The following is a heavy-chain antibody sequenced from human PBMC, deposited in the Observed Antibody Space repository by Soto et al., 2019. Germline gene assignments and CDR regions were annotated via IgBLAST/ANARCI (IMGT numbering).Heavy chain of an antibody. Sequence: GASVKVSFKASGYTFTGYYMHWVRQAPGQGLEWMGWINPNSGGTNYAQKFQGRVTMTRDTSISTAYMELSRLRSDDTAVYYCARERRGQYQLLDYYYYGMDVWGQGTTVTVS. J-gene: IGHJ6*02. CDR1: GYTFTGYY. CDR2: INPNSGGT. V-gene: IGHV1-2*02. CDR3: ARERRGQYQLLDYYYYGMDV. D-gene: IGHD2-2*01.